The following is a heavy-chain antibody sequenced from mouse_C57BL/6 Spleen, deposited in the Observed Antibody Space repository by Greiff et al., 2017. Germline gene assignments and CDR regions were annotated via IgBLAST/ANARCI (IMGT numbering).Heavy chain of an antibody. J-gene: IGHJ3*01. D-gene: IGHD2-4*01. CDR2: INPGSGGT. CDR3: ARSPYEYDGAWFAY. V-gene: IGHV1-54*01. Sequence: VQLQQSGAELVRPGTSVKVSCKASGYAFTNYLIEWVKQRPGQGLEWIGVINPGSGGTNYNEKFKGKATLTADKSSSTAYMQLSSLTSEDSAVYFCARSPYEYDGAWFAYWGQGTLVTVSA. CDR1: GYAFTNYL.